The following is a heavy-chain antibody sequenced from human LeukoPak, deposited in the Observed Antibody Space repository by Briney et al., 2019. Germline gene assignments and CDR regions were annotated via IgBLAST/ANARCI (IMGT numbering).Heavy chain of an antibody. CDR2: ISHGSSYI. D-gene: IGHD1-1*01. V-gene: IGHV3-21*01. Sequence: GESLRLSCAASWFTFGSYSMNCVRQAPGKGLEWVSSISHGSSYIYYADSVKGRFTISRDNAENSLYLQMNSLSAKDTAVYYYSRGSRDMASTSPHYFDYWGQGTLVTVSS. CDR3: SRGSRDMASTSPHYFDY. J-gene: IGHJ4*02. CDR1: WFTFGSYS.